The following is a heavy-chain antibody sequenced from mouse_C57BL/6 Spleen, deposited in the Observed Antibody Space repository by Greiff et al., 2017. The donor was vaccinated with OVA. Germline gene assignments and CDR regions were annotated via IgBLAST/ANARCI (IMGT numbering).Heavy chain of an antibody. CDR2: IDPSDSET. CDR1: GYTFTSYW. CDR3: ARARGITTVLDY. D-gene: IGHD1-1*01. V-gene: IGHV1-52*01. J-gene: IGHJ2*01. Sequence: QVQLQQPGAELVRPGSSVKLSCKASGYTFTSYWMHWVKQRPIQGLEWIGNIDPSDSETHYNQKFKDKATLTVDKSSSTDYMQLSSLTSEDSAVYYCARARGITTVLDYWGQGTTVTVSS.